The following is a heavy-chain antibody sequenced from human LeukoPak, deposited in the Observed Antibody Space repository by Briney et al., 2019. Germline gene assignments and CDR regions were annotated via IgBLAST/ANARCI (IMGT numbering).Heavy chain of an antibody. J-gene: IGHJ2*01. CDR3: AKTSGYSSGWFYSYFGL. CDR2: ISGSGGST. Sequence: PGGSLRLSCAASGFTFSNYNMSWVRQAPGMGLEWVSRISGSGGSTDYADSVKGLFTISGDKSKNALYLQMNSLRAEDTALYYCAKTSGYSSGWFYSYFGLWGRGTLVTVSS. D-gene: IGHD6-19*01. CDR1: GFTFSNYN. V-gene: IGHV3-23*01.